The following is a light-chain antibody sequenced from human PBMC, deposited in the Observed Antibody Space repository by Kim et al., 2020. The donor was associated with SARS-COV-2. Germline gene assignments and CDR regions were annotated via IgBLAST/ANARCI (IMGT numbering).Light chain of an antibody. J-gene: IGKJ2*01. CDR1: EGVESNY. CDR2: GAS. V-gene: IGKV3-20*01. CDR3: QHYGASPYT. Sequence: ETVLTQSPGTLSLSPGERATLSCRASEGVESNYIAWYQQKAGQAPRLLIYGASSRATGIPDRFSGSGSGTDFTLTINRLEPEDFAVYYCQHYGASPYTFGQGTKLEI.